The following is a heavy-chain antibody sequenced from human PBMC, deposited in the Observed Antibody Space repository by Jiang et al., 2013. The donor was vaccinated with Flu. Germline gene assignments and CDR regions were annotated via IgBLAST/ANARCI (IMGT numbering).Heavy chain of an antibody. Sequence: SGAEVKKPGASLKVSCKASGYTFTSYYIHWVRQAPGQGLEWMGMINPSGGSTNYTQKFQGRVTMTRDTSTRTVYMELSSLRSEDTALYYCARDPRERAYTYGWDGMDVWGQGTTVIVSS. J-gene: IGHJ6*02. CDR1: GYTFTSYY. V-gene: IGHV1-46*01. CDR3: ARDPRERAYTYGWDGMDV. CDR2: INPSGGST. D-gene: IGHD5-18*01.